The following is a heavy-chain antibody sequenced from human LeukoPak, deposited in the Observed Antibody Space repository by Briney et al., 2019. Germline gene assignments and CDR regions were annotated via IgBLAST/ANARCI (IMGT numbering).Heavy chain of an antibody. CDR2: INPNSGGT. D-gene: IGHD2-2*02. CDR1: GYTFTDYY. J-gene: IGHJ5*02. CDR3: ARVRTGYCSSTSCYTSWFDP. Sequence: ASVKVSCKASGYTFTDYYMHWVRQAPGQGLEWMGWINPNSGGTNYAQKFQGRVTMTRDTSISTAYMELSRLRSDDAAVYYCARVRTGYCSSTSCYTSWFDPWGQGTLVTVSS. V-gene: IGHV1-2*02.